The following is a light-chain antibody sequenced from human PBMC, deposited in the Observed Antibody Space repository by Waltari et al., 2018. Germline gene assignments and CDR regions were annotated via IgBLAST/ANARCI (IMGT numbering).Light chain of an antibody. Sequence: DLQLTQSPSSLSASVGDRVTITCRASQSIRTYLNWFQQKPGKAPNLLIYAASSLLSGVPSRFSGSGSGTDFTLTITSLQPEDFATYYCQQSFSTLITFGQGTRLEIK. J-gene: IGKJ5*01. CDR1: QSIRTY. V-gene: IGKV1-39*01. CDR3: QQSFSTLIT. CDR2: AAS.